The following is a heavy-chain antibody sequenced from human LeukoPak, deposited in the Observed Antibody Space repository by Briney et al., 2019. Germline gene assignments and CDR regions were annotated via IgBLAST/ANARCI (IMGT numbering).Heavy chain of an antibody. CDR1: GGTFSSYA. D-gene: IGHD6-6*01. CDR2: IIPIFGTA. V-gene: IGHV1-69*05. CDR3: ARGPIAARPDNWFDP. Sequence: SVKVSCKASGGTFSSYAISWVRQAPGQGLEWMGRIIPIFGTANYAQKFQGRVTITTDESTSTAYMELSSRRSEDTAVYYCARGPIAARPDNWFDPWGQGTLVTVSS. J-gene: IGHJ5*02.